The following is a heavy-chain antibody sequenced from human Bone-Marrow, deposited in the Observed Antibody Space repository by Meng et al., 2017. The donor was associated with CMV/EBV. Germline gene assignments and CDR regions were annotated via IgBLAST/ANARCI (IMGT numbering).Heavy chain of an antibody. CDR1: GGSVSSGSYY. J-gene: IGHJ4*02. CDR2: IYYSGST. V-gene: IGHV4-61*01. Sequence: SETLSLTCTVSGGSVSSGSYYWSWIRQPPGKGLEWIGYIYYSGSTNYNPSLKSRVTISVDTSKNQFSLKLSSVTAADTAVYYCARETTVTWGFDDWGQGTLVTVSS. D-gene: IGHD4-17*01. CDR3: ARETTVTWGFDD.